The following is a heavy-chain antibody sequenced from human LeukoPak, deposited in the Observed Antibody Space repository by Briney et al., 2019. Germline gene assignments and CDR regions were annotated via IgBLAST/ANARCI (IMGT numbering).Heavy chain of an antibody. CDR1: GYSVTTYG. V-gene: IGHV1-18*01. J-gene: IGHJ4*02. Sequence: ASVKVSCKASGYSVTTYGIAWVRQASGRGLEWIGWISFYNGNTKYAQKYQGRVTMTTDTSTSTAYMELRSLRSDDTAVYYCARGVSARWVDYWGQGTLVTVSS. D-gene: IGHD4/OR15-4a*01. CDR2: ISFYNGNT. CDR3: ARGVSARWVDY.